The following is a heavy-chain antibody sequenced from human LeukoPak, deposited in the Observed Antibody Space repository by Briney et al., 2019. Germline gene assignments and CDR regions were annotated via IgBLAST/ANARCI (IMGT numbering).Heavy chain of an antibody. CDR3: ATSGWYLLPGVY. D-gene: IGHD6-19*01. J-gene: IGHJ4*02. CDR2: IYYSGST. CDR1: VGSISSYY. V-gene: IGHV4-59*08. Sequence: SETLSLTCTVSVGSISSYYWSSIRQPPGKGLEWIGYIYYSGSTNSNPSLKSRVTLSVDPSKHQFSLKLSSVTAADTAVYYCATSGWYLLPGVYWGQGTLVTVSS.